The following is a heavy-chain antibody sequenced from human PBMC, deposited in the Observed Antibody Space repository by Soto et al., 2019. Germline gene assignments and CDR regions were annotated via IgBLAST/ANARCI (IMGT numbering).Heavy chain of an antibody. J-gene: IGHJ4*02. Sequence: SETLSLTCTVSGGSISSYYWSWIRQPPGKGLEWIGYIYYSGSTNYNPSLKSRVTISVDTSKNQFSLKLSSVTAADTAVYYCARARSWADCGVVTYYFDYWGQGTLVTVSS. CDR3: ARARSWADCGVVTYYFDY. D-gene: IGHD3-3*01. CDR1: GGSISSYY. V-gene: IGHV4-59*01. CDR2: IYYSGST.